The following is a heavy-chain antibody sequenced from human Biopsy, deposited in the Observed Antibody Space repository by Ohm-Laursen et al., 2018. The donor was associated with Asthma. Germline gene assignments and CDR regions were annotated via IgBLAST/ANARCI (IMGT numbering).Heavy chain of an antibody. J-gene: IGHJ4*02. V-gene: IGHV3-33*05. CDR2: MSYDDSQT. Sequence: SLRLSCAASGFPISNYGMHWVRQAPGKGLEWVAVMSYDDSQTRYADSVKGRFTISRDKSDNTLYLQMNSLTAEDTAVYHCAKDERAYYGSDSKYMQPVPLGDWGQGTVVSVSA. CDR1: GFPISNYG. D-gene: IGHD2-21*01. CDR3: AKDERAYYGSDSKYMQPVPLGD.